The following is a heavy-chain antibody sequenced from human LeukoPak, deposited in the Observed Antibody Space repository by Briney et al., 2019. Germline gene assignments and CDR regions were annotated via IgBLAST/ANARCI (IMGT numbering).Heavy chain of an antibody. CDR3: ASYDILTGYHSPFDY. J-gene: IGHJ4*02. Sequence: PGGSLRLSCAASGFTFSNAWMSWVRQAPGKGLEWVAVISYDGKNMYYADSVKGRFTISRDNSQNTLYLQMNSLRVEDTGVYYCASYDILTGYHSPFDYWGQGSLVTVSS. V-gene: IGHV3-30*03. CDR2: ISYDGKNM. CDR1: GFTFSNAW. D-gene: IGHD3-9*01.